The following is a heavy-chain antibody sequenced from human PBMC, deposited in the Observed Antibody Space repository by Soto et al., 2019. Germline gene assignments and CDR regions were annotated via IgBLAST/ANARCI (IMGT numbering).Heavy chain of an antibody. CDR3: GNPRSSWEWPPFDS. J-gene: IGHJ5*01. V-gene: IGHV3-30*18. CDR1: GFTFRSYG. D-gene: IGHD3-3*01. Sequence: GGSLRLSCEASGFTFRSYGMHWVRQAPGKGLEWVAVMKSDGSRDHIDSVKGRFTIFRDNSKKTLYLQMNNLRPEDTVLFYCGNPRSSWEWPPFDSWGHGTLVTVSS. CDR2: MKSDGSR.